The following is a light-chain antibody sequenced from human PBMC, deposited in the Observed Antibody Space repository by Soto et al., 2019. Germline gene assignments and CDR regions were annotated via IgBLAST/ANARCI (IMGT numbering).Light chain of an antibody. CDR2: SVS. CDR3: QQYHHWPPVST. J-gene: IGKJ2*01. Sequence: EIVMTQSPATLSVSPGERATLSCRASQSVSTNLAWYQQKLGQAPRLLIHSVSTRATGIPAKFSGSGSGTEFTLTISSLQSEDIAVSYCQQYHHWPPVSTFGQGTKVEIK. V-gene: IGKV3-15*01. CDR1: QSVSTN.